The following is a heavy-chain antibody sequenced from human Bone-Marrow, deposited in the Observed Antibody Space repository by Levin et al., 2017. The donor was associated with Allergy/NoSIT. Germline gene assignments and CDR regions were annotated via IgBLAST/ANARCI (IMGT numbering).Heavy chain of an antibody. CDR2: INPNSGGT. CDR1: GYTFTGYY. D-gene: IGHD2-2*01. CDR3: ARDILSYCSSTSCDEDYFDY. V-gene: IGHV1-2*06. Sequence: ASVKVSCKASGYTFTGYYMHWVRQAPGQGLEWMGRINPNSGGTNYAQKFQGRVTMTRDTSISTAYMELSRLRSDDTAVYYCARDILSYCSSTSCDEDYFDYWGQGTLVTVSS. J-gene: IGHJ4*02.